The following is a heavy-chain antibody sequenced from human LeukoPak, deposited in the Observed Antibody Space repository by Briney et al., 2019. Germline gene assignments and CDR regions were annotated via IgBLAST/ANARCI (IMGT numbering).Heavy chain of an antibody. CDR2: IYYSGST. CDR1: GGSISSYY. J-gene: IGHJ6*02. CDR3: ARVFGRYYYYYGMDV. Sequence: PSETLSLTCTVSGGSISSYYWSWIRQPPGKGLEWIGYIYYSGSTNYNPSLKSRVTISVDTSKNQFSLKLSSVTAADTALYYCARVFGRYYYYYGMDVWGQGTTVTVSS. V-gene: IGHV4-59*01. D-gene: IGHD3-16*01.